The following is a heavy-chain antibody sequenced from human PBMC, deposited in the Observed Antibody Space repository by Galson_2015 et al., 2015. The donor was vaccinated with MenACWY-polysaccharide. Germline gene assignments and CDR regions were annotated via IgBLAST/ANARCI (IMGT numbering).Heavy chain of an antibody. J-gene: IGHJ4*02. Sequence: SVKVSCKASGYTFTSYDINWVRQAPGQGLEWMGWMNPNSGNTDYAQKFQGRVTMTRNTSISTAYMKLSSLTSEDTAVYYCASSKDGSRYFDSWGQGTLVTVSS. CDR3: ASSKDGSRYFDS. V-gene: IGHV1-8*01. D-gene: IGHD3-22*01. CDR2: MNPNSGNT. CDR1: GYTFTSYD.